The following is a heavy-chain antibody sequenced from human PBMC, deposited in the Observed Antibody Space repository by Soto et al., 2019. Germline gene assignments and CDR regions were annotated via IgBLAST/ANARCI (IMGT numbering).Heavy chain of an antibody. V-gene: IGHV1-18*01. J-gene: IGHJ3*02. Sequence: ASVKVSCKASGYTFTSYGISWVRQAPGQGLEWMGWVSAYNGNTNYAQKLQGRVTMTTDTSTSTAYMELRSLRSDDTAVYYCARDFGILCPDQRPVLDIWGQGTIVIV. CDR2: VSAYNGNT. D-gene: IGHD3-3*01. CDR3: ARDFGILCPDQRPVLDI. CDR1: GYTFTSYG.